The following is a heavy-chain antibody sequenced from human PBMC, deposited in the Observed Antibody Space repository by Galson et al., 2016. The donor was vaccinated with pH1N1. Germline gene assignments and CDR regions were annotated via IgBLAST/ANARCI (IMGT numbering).Heavy chain of an antibody. Sequence: SLRLSYAASGFTFNIFAMSWVRQAPGKGPEWVSSISASGANTNYADPVKGRFTISRDNSKNTLYLQTNSLRAEDTAIYYCVKLDSSGYYYGRFDSWGQGTLVTVSS. CDR1: GFTFNIFA. D-gene: IGHD3-22*01. CDR3: VKLDSSGYYYGRFDS. V-gene: IGHV3-23*01. CDR2: ISASGANT. J-gene: IGHJ4*02.